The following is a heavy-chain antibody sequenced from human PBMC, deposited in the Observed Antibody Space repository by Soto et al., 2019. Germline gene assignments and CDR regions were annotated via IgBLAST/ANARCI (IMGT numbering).Heavy chain of an antibody. D-gene: IGHD6-19*01. CDR3: ARGEITIAVAGTISPNNWFDP. V-gene: IGHV1-18*01. CDR2: ISAYNGNT. J-gene: IGHJ5*02. Sequence: ASVQVSCKASGYTFTSYGISWVRQAPGQGLEWMGWISAYNGNTNYAQKLQGRVTMTTDTSTSTAYMELRSLRSDDTAVYYCARGEITIAVAGTISPNNWFDPWGQGTLVTVSS. CDR1: GYTFTSYG.